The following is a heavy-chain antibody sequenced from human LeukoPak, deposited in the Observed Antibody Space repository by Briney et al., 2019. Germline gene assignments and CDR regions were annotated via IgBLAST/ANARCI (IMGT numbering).Heavy chain of an antibody. CDR1: GGSFSGYY. V-gene: IGHV4-34*01. CDR2: INHSGST. CDR3: ARVWRTWFGEVDY. D-gene: IGHD3-10*01. J-gene: IGHJ4*01. Sequence: SETLFLTCAVYGGSFSGYYWSWIRQPPGKGLESIGEINHSGSTNYNPSLKSRVTISVDTSKNQFTLKLSSVTAADTAVYYCARVWRTWFGEVDYGGHGTMVTVSS.